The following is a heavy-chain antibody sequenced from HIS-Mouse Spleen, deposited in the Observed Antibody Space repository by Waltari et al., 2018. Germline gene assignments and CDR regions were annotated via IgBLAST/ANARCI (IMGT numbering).Heavy chain of an antibody. CDR1: GGSISRRSYY. D-gene: IGHD6-13*01. J-gene: IGHJ2*01. CDR3: AREIPYSSSWYDWYFDL. Sequence: QLQLQESGPGLVMPSETLSLPCTVPGGSISRRSYYWGWSRPPHGKGLEWIGSIYYSGSTYYNPSLKSRVTISVDTSKNQFSLKLSSVTAADTAVYYCAREIPYSSSWYDWYFDLWGRGTLVTVSS. V-gene: IGHV4-39*07. CDR2: IYYSGST.